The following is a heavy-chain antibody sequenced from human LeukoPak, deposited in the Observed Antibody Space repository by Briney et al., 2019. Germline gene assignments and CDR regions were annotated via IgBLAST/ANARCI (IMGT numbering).Heavy chain of an antibody. V-gene: IGHV4-59*01. J-gene: IGHJ2*01. CDR2: IYYSGNT. CDR3: ARAYWYFDL. CDR1: GGSISSYY. Sequence: PSETLSLTCTVSGGSISSYYWNWIRQPPGKGLEWIGNIYYSGNTNYNPSLKSRVTISVGTYKNQFSLKLSSVTAADTAVYYCARAYWYFDLWGRGTLVTVSS.